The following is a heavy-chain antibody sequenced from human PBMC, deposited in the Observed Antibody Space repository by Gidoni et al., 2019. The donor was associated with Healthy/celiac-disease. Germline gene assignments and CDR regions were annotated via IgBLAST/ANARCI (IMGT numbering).Heavy chain of an antibody. V-gene: IGHV5-51*01. Sequence: DVQLVQSGAEVKKPGESLQISCKGSGYSFTSYWIGWVRQMAGKGLEWMGIIYPGDSDSRYSPAFQGQGTISADKSISTAYLQWSSLKASDTAMYYCARTYYYDSSGYYWGDDAFDIWGQGTMVTVSS. J-gene: IGHJ3*02. CDR2: IYPGDSDS. CDR3: ARTYYYDSSGYYWGDDAFDI. D-gene: IGHD3-22*01. CDR1: GYSFTSYW.